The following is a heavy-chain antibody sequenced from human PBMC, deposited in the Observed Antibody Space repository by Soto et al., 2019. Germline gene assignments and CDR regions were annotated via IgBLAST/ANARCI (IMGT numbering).Heavy chain of an antibody. D-gene: IGHD3-10*01. Sequence: PGGSLRLSCAASGFTFSSYWMSWVRQAPGKGLEWVANIKQDGSEKYYVDSVKGRFTISRDNAKNSLYLQMNSLRAEDTAVYYCARERDLWFGELSPFDIWGQGTMVPVSS. CDR3: ARERDLWFGELSPFDI. CDR2: IKQDGSEK. V-gene: IGHV3-7*01. CDR1: GFTFSSYW. J-gene: IGHJ3*02.